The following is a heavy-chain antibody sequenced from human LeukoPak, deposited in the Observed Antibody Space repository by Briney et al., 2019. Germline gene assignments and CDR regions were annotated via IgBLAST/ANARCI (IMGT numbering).Heavy chain of an antibody. CDR2: TYYKSKWYD. Sequence: SQTLSLTCAISGDSVSSNSAAWNWIRQSPSSCLECLGMTYYKSKWYDYYAVSVKSRININPDTSKNQFSLQLTSVTPEDTAVYYCARDAYSSGWYYFDYWGQGTLVTVSS. D-gene: IGHD6-19*01. J-gene: IGHJ4*02. CDR3: ARDAYSSGWYYFDY. CDR1: GDSVSSNSAA. V-gene: IGHV6-1*01.